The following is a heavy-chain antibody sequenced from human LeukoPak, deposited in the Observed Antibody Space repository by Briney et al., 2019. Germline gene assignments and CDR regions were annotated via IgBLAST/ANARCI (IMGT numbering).Heavy chain of an antibody. CDR1: GGSISNSVYY. Sequence: PSETLSLTCTVSGGSISNSVYYWGWIRQPPGKGLEWMGSIYYSGTSYYNPSLNSRVTISVDTSKTQFSLPLSSVTAADTAIYYCVRTAEVGYYPTWAQGTLVTVSS. V-gene: IGHV4-39*01. D-gene: IGHD3-22*01. CDR3: VRTAEVGYYPT. CDR2: IYYSGTS. J-gene: IGHJ4*02.